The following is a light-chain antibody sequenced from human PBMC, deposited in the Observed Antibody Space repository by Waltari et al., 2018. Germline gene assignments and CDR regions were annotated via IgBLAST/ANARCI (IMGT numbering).Light chain of an antibody. CDR2: DAS. J-gene: IGKJ1*01. CDR1: QTINNW. Sequence: DIQMTQSPSTVSASVGDKVIITCRASQTINNWLAWYQLKPGKAPKLLIYDASTLESGGPLRFSGSGSETEFSLTITSLQPDDFATYYCHQYNTFSGSFGQGTKVEVK. CDR3: HQYNTFSGS. V-gene: IGKV1-5*03.